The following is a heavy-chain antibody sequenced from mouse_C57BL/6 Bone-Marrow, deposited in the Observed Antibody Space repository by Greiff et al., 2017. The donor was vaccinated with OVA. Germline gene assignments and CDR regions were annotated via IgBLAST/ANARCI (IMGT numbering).Heavy chain of an antibody. J-gene: IGHJ3*01. CDR2: INPNNGGT. V-gene: IGHV1-26*01. CDR3: ERSTGFAY. CDR1: GYTFTDYY. Sequence: EVKLQQSGPELVKPGASVKISCKASGYTFTDYYMNWVKQSHGKSLEWIGDINPNNGGTSYNQKFKGKATLTVDKSSSTAYMELRSLTSEDSAVYYCERSTGFAYWGQGTLVTVSA.